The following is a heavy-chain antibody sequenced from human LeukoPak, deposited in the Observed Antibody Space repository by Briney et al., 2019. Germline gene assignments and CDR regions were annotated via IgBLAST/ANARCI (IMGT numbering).Heavy chain of an antibody. D-gene: IGHD5-12*01. CDR2: ISSSGSTI. CDR3: ARGRYSGYDN. Sequence: GGSLRLSCAASGFTFSNFEFNWVRQAPGKGLEWLSYISSSGSTISYADSVRGRFTFSRDNAKNSVFLLTNNLRAEDTAVYYCARGRYSGYDNWGQRTLVTVSS. CDR1: GFTFSNFE. J-gene: IGHJ4*02. V-gene: IGHV3-48*03.